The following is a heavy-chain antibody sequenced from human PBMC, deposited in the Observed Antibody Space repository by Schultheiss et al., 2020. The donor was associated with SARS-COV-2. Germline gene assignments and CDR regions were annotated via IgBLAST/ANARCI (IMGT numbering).Heavy chain of an antibody. CDR2: IYYSGST. J-gene: IGHJ6*03. CDR3: AKDTAYYYGSGSRQTRYYYYYMDV. Sequence: SETLSLTCAVYGGSFSGYYWSWIRQPPGKGLEWIGYIYYSGSTNYNPSLKSRVTISVDTSKNQFSLKLSSVTAADTAVYYCAKDTAYYYGSGSRQTRYYYYYMDVWGKGTTVTVSS. D-gene: IGHD3-10*01. V-gene: IGHV4-34*01. CDR1: GGSFSGYY.